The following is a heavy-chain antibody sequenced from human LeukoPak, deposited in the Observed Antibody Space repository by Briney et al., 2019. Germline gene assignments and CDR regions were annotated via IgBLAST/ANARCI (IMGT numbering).Heavy chain of an antibody. J-gene: IGHJ4*02. CDR2: ISYDGSNK. CDR1: GFTFSSYG. CDR3: ARSSGSQHY. Sequence: GRSLRLSCAASGFTFSSYGMHWVRQAPGKGLEWVAVISYDGSNKYYGDSVKGRLTISRDNSKNTLYLQMNSLRAEDTAVYYCARSSGSQHYWGQGTLVTVSS. D-gene: IGHD1-26*01. V-gene: IGHV3-30*03.